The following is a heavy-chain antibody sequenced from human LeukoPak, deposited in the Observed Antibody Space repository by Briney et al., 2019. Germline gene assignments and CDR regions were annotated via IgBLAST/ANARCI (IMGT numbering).Heavy chain of an antibody. J-gene: IGHJ3*02. D-gene: IGHD3-22*01. CDR1: GFTFSSYA. V-gene: IGHV3-23*01. Sequence: GGSLRLSCAASGFTFSSYAMNWVRQAPGKGLEWVSAISGSGGSTYYADSVKGRFTISRDNSKNTLYLQMNNLRAEDTAVYYCAKDSRDYYDSSAYYSGAFDIWGQGTMVTVSS. CDR2: ISGSGGST. CDR3: AKDSRDYYDSSAYYSGAFDI.